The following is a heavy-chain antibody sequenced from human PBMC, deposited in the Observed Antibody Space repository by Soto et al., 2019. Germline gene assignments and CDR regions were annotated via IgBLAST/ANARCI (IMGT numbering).Heavy chain of an antibody. D-gene: IGHD6-13*01. CDR2: IMPVFGTA. CDR1: GGTFGSHI. V-gene: IGHV1-69*01. CDR3: AKVGQQLVRWFDP. J-gene: IGHJ5*02. Sequence: QVQLVQSGAEAKKPGSSVKVSCKASGGTFGSHIISWVRQVPGQGLEWMGGIMPVFGTANYAQKFQGRLTITADESTSTAYMELSRLRSEDTAVYYCAKVGQQLVRWFDPWGQGTLVTVSS.